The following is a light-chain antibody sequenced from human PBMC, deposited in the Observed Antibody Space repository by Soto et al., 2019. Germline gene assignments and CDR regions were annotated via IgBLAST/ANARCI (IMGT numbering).Light chain of an antibody. CDR2: EGS. Sequence: QSVLTQPASVSGSPGQSITISCTGTSSDVGTYNLVSWHQHHTGKAPKLIIYEGSKRPSGVSNRFSGSKSGNTASLTISGLQAEDEADDYCGSFAVGSTLVFGGGTKLTVL. CDR1: SSDVGTYNL. V-gene: IGLV2-23*01. CDR3: GSFAVGSTLV. J-gene: IGLJ2*01.